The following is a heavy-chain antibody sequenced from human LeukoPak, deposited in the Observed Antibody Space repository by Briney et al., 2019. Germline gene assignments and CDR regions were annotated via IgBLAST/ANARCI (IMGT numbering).Heavy chain of an antibody. D-gene: IGHD6-13*01. CDR3: ARDRIAAAGIDY. Sequence: SETLSLTCTVSGGSISSSSYYWGWIRQHPGKGLEWIGYIYYSGSTYYNPSLKSRVTISVDTSKSQFSLKLSSVTAADTAVYYCARDRIAAAGIDYWGQGTLVTVSS. CDR1: GGSISSSSYY. J-gene: IGHJ4*02. CDR2: IYYSGST. V-gene: IGHV4-31*03.